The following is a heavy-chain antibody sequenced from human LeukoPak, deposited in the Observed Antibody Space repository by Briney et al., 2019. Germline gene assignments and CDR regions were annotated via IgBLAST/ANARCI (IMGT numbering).Heavy chain of an antibody. Sequence: GGSLRLSCAASGFTFSSYWMSWVRQAPGKGLEWVANIKQDGSEKYYVDSVKGRFTISRDNAKNSLYLQMNSLRAEDTAVYYCARPRAPYDSSGYYDYWGQGTLVTVSS. CDR2: IKQDGSEK. V-gene: IGHV3-7*01. J-gene: IGHJ4*02. D-gene: IGHD3-22*01. CDR3: ARPRAPYDSSGYYDY. CDR1: GFTFSSYW.